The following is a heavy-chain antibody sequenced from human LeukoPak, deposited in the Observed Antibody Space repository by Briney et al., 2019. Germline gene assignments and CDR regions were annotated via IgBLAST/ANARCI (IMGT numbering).Heavy chain of an antibody. CDR3: ARGGYSYGSRWFGP. CDR1: GGSISSYY. V-gene: IGHV4-4*07. CDR2: IYTSGST. Sequence: SETLSLTCTVSGGSISSYYWSWIRQPAGKGLEWIGRIYTSGSTNYNPSLKSRVTMSVDTSKNQFSLKLSSVTAADTAVYYSARGGYSYGSRWFGPWGQGTLVTVSS. D-gene: IGHD5-18*01. J-gene: IGHJ5*02.